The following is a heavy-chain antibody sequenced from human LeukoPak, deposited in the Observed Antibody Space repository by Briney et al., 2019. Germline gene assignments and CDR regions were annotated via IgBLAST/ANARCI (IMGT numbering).Heavy chain of an antibody. D-gene: IGHD3-22*01. J-gene: IGHJ4*02. CDR3: ARAYETMILTI. V-gene: IGHV4-30-2*01. CDR1: GGSISSGGYS. CDR2: IYHSGST. Sequence: PSETLSLTCAVSGGSISSGGYSWRWIRQPPGKGLEWIGYIYHSGSTYYNPSLKSRVTISVDRSKNQFSLKLSSVTAADTAVYYCARAYETMILTIWGQGTLVTVS.